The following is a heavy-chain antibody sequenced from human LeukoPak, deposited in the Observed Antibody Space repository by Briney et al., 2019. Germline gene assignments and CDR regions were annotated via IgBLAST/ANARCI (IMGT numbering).Heavy chain of an antibody. D-gene: IGHD2-15*01. J-gene: IGHJ4*02. CDR2: IYPGDSDT. CDR3: ARPGYCSGGSCYSFDY. CDR1: GYSFTSYW. V-gene: IGHV5-51*01. Sequence: GESLKISCKGSGYSFTSYWIGWVRQMPGKGLEWMGIIYPGDSDTRYSPSFQGQVTISADTSISTAYLQWSSLKASDTAMYYCARPGYCSGGSCYSFDYWGQGTLVTVSS.